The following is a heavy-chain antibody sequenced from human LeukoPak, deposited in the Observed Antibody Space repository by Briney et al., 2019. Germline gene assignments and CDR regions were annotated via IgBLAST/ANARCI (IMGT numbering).Heavy chain of an antibody. V-gene: IGHV3-23*01. CDR1: GFTFSSYA. J-gene: IGHJ4*02. D-gene: IGHD2-21*01. CDR2: ISGSGSST. Sequence: GGSLRLSCAVSGFTFSSYAMSWVRQAPGKGLEWVSAISGSGSSTFYADSVKGRFTISRDNSKNILFLQMSSLRAEDTALYYCAKDIGGNYRPFDSWGQGILVTVSS. CDR3: AKDIGGNYRPFDS.